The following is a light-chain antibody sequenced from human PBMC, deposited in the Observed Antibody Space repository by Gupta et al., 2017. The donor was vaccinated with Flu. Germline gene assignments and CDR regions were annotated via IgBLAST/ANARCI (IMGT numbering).Light chain of an antibody. CDR3: QQSYNFPFT. CDR1: QNIDSY. V-gene: IGKV1-39*01. J-gene: IGKJ4*01. Sequence: DIQMTQSPSSLSASVGDRVTITCRTSQNIDSYLNWYQQKPGKAPNLLIYGAFSLQRGVPSRFSGSGSGTDFSLTITRLQPEDFATYYCQQSYNFPFTFGGGTKVEIK. CDR2: GAF.